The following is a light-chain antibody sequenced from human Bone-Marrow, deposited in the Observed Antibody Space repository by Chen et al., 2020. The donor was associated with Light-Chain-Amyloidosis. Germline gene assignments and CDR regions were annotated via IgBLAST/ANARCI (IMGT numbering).Light chain of an antibody. J-gene: IGKJ1*01. CDR1: QSVGAY. Sequence: VLTQSPATLSLSPGEGANLSCRTSQSVGAYLAWYQQRPGQAPRLLIYDTSNRATGIPARFSGSGSETDFTLTISSLESEDFAVYYCQQGATWPWTFGHGTKVEIK. CDR2: DTS. CDR3: QQGATWPWT. V-gene: IGKV3-11*01.